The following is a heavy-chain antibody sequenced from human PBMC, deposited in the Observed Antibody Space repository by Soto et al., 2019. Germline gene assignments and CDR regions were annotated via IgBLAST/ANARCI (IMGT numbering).Heavy chain of an antibody. CDR1: GGSFSGYY. Sequence: SETLSLTCAVHGGSFSGYYWSWIRQPPGKGLEWIGEINHSGSTNYNPSLKSRVTISVDTSKNQFSLKLSSVTAADTAVYYCARGPDIVVVPAAAWFDPWGQGTLVTSPQ. CDR3: ARGPDIVVVPAAAWFDP. V-gene: IGHV4-34*01. D-gene: IGHD2-2*01. CDR2: INHSGST. J-gene: IGHJ5*02.